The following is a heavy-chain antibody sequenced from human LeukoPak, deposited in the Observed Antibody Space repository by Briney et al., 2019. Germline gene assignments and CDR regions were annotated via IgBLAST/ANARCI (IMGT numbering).Heavy chain of an antibody. Sequence: PSETLSLTCTVSGGSISSGSYYWSWIRQPPGKGLEWIGEINHSGSTNYNPSLKSRVTISVDTSKNQFSLKLSSVTAADTAVYYCARYYGSGLNYFDYWGQGTLVTVSS. CDR1: GGSISSGSYY. J-gene: IGHJ4*02. CDR2: INHSGST. CDR3: ARYYGSGLNYFDY. D-gene: IGHD3-10*01. V-gene: IGHV4-39*07.